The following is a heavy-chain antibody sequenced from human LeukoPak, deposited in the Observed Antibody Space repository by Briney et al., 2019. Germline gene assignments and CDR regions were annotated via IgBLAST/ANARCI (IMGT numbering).Heavy chain of an antibody. J-gene: IGHJ3*02. Sequence: GGSLRLSCAASGFTFSSYSMNWVRQAPGKGLEWVSSISSSSSYIYYADSVKGRFTISRDNAKNSLYLQMNSLRAEDTAVYYCARGLAVRDAFDIWGQGTMVTVSS. CDR3: ARGLAVRDAFDI. V-gene: IGHV3-21*01. CDR2: ISSSSSYI. CDR1: GFTFSSYS. D-gene: IGHD6-19*01.